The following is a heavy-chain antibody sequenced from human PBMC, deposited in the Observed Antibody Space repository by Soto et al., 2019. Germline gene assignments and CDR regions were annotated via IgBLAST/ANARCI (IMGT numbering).Heavy chain of an antibody. CDR1: GFTFSDHY. J-gene: IGHJ4*01. CDR3: ARDSGKGAYFDY. Sequence: EVQLVESGGGLVQPGGSQRLSCAPSGFTFSDHYMDWVRQAPGKGLEWVGRIRNKANSYTTDYAASVKGRFTISRDDSKDSQYLQMNSLKTEDTAIYYCARDSGKGAYFDYWGHGTLATVSS. D-gene: IGHD1-26*01. CDR2: IRNKANSYTT. V-gene: IGHV3-72*01.